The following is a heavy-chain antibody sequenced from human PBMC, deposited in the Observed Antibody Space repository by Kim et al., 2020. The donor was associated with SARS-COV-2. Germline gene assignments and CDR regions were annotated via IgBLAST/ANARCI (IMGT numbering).Heavy chain of an antibody. Sequence: GGSLRLSCTASRFRFSGFYMSWIRQAPVKGLEWISYISESGTTVYYAVSVQGRFTVSRDDANNFVFLQMNSLRVEDTVIYYCARVLTSWSSEGYWGKG. V-gene: IGHV3-11*01. CDR3: ARVLTSWSSEGY. J-gene: IGHJ4*02. D-gene: IGHD6-25*01. CDR2: ISESGTTV. CDR1: RFRFSGFY.